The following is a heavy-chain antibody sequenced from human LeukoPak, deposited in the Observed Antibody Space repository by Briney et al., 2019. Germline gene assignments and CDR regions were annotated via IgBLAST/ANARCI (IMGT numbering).Heavy chain of an antibody. J-gene: IGHJ6*02. CDR2: ISAYNGNT. D-gene: IGHD3-22*01. V-gene: IGHV1-18*01. CDR3: ARDVEDSSGYYYDRDYYYYGMDV. CDR1: GYTFTSYG. Sequence: ASVKVSCKASGYTFTSYGISWVRQAPGQGLEWMGWISAYNGNTNYAQKLQGRVTMTTDTSTSTAYMELRSLRSDDTAVYYCARDVEDSSGYYYDRDYYYYGMDVWGQGNTVTVSS.